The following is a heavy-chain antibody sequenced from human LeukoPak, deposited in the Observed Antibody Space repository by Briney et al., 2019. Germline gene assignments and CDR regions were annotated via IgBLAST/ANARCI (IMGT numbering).Heavy chain of an antibody. CDR1: GYTLTELS. CDR2: FDPEDGET. D-gene: IGHD2-15*01. J-gene: IGHJ5*02. Sequence: ASVKVSCKVSGYTLTELSMHWVRQAPGKGLEWMGGFDPEDGETIYAQKFQGRVTMTEDTSTDTAHMELSSLRSEDTAVYYCALDIVVVVAATRNWFDPWGQGTLVTVSS. CDR3: ALDIVVVVAATRNWFDP. V-gene: IGHV1-24*01.